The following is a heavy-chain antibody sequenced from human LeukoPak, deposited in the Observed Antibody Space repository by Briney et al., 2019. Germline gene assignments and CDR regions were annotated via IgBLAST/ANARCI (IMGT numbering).Heavy chain of an antibody. D-gene: IGHD5-18*01. Sequence: ASVKVSCKACGGTFSSYAISWVRQAPGQGLEWMGWISAYNGNTNYAQKLQGRVTMTTDTSTSTAYMELRSLRSDDTAVYYCARERGYSYGRGEFDYWGQGTLVTVSS. CDR3: ARERGYSYGRGEFDY. V-gene: IGHV1-18*01. CDR1: GGTFSSYA. CDR2: ISAYNGNT. J-gene: IGHJ4*02.